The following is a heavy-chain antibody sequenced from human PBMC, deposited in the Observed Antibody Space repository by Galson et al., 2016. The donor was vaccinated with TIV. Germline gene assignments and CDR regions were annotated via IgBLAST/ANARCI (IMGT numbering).Heavy chain of an antibody. CDR2: FYYGGST. D-gene: IGHD1-1*01. V-gene: IGHV4-38-2*01. CDR1: GSSISSGYY. J-gene: IGHJ4*02. CDR3: AKMARTTGPDTEYYFDH. Sequence: LTCAVSGSSISSGYYWGWIRQSPGKGLEWIGSFYYGGSTYYNPPLKSRVAISVDTSKNQFSLRLSSVTAADTAVYYCAKMARTTGPDTEYYFDHWGQGMLVTVSS.